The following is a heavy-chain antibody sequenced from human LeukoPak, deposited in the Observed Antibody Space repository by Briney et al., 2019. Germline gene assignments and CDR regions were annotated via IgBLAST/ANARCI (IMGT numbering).Heavy chain of an antibody. CDR3: ARGGEMATIWYFDY. J-gene: IGHJ4*02. Sequence: SQTLSLTCTVSGGSISSGGYYWSWLRQHPGKGLEWIGYIYYSGSTYYNPSLKSRVTISVDTSKNQFSLKLSSVTAADTAVYYCARGGEMATIWYFDYWGQGTLVTVSS. CDR1: GGSISSGGYY. V-gene: IGHV4-31*03. D-gene: IGHD5-24*01. CDR2: IYYSGST.